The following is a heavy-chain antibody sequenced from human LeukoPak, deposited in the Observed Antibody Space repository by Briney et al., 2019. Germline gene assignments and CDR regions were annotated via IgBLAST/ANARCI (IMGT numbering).Heavy chain of an antibody. D-gene: IGHD5-12*01. Sequence: PGESLRLSCAASGFTFSSYAMSWVRQAPGKGLEWVSAISGSGGSTYYADSVKGRFTISRDNSKNTLYLQMNSLRAEDTAVYYCAKSIVATIFYFDYWGQGTLVTVSS. V-gene: IGHV3-23*01. J-gene: IGHJ4*02. CDR2: ISGSGGST. CDR3: AKSIVATIFYFDY. CDR1: GFTFSSYA.